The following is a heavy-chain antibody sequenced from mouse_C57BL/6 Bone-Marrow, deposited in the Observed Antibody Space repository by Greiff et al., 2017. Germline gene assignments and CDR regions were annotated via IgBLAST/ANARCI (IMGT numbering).Heavy chain of an antibody. Sequence: QVQLQQPGAELVRPGTSVKLSCKASGYTFTSYWMHWVKQRPGQGLEWIGVIDPSDSYTNYNQKFKGKATLTVEPSSSTAYMQLSSLTSEDAAVYYCARKEEYYYGSSYNYTMDYWGQGTSVTVSS. CDR3: ARKEEYYYGSSYNYTMDY. CDR2: IDPSDSYT. V-gene: IGHV1-59*01. D-gene: IGHD1-1*01. J-gene: IGHJ4*01. CDR1: GYTFTSYW.